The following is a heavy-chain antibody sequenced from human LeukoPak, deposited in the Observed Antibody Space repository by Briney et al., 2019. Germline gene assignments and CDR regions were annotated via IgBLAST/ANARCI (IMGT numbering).Heavy chain of an antibody. CDR3: SRDRGFTGYDLYDY. J-gene: IGHJ4*02. Sequence: WGSLRLSCAASGFTFSSYWMAWVRQTPGKGLEWVGNIYHGASEKYYVDSVKGRFMISRDNAKNSFYLQMNSLRAEAAALYYLSRDRGFTGYDLYDYWGQGTMVTVSS. V-gene: IGHV3-7*01. CDR2: IYHGASEK. CDR1: GFTFSSYW. D-gene: IGHD5-12*01.